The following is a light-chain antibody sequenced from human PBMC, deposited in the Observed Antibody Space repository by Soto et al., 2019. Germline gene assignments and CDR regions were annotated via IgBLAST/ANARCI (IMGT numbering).Light chain of an antibody. CDR1: QSLLHSKGYNY. CDR2: LGS. CDR3: MQALQTPPWT. V-gene: IGKV2-28*01. J-gene: IGKJ1*01. Sequence: DIVMTQSPLSLPVTPGEQASISCRSGQSLLHSKGYNYLDWYLQKPGQSPQLLIYLGSNRASGVPDRFSGSGSGTDFTLKISRVEAEDVGVYYCMQALQTPPWTFGQGTKVEIK.